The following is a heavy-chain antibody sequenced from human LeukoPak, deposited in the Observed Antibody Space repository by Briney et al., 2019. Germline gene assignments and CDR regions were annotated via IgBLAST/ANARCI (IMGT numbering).Heavy chain of an antibody. D-gene: IGHD5-18*01. V-gene: IGHV3-21*01. Sequence: AGGSLRLSCAASGFTFSSYAMHWVRQAPGKGLEWVSSISSSSSYIYYADSVKGRFTISRDNAKNSLYLQMNSLRAEDTAVYYCARADWDTAMIDYWGQGTLVTVSS. CDR1: GFTFSSYA. CDR3: ARADWDTAMIDY. CDR2: ISSSSSYI. J-gene: IGHJ4*02.